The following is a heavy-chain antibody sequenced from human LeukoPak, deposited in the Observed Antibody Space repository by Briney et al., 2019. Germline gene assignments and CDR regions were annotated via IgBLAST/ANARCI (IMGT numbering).Heavy chain of an antibody. CDR3: AGPRIDYFDY. CDR1: GGSIRSYY. CDR2: IYYSGST. V-gene: IGHV4-59*06. Sequence: SETLSLTCTVSGGSIRSYYWSWIRQPPGKGLEWIGYIYYSGSTYYNPSLKSRVTISVDTSKNQFSLKLSSVTAADTAVYYCAGPRIDYFDYWGQGTLVTVSS. J-gene: IGHJ4*02.